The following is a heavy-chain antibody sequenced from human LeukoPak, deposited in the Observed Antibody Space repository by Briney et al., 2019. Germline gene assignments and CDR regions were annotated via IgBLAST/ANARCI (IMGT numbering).Heavy chain of an antibody. V-gene: IGHV3-30*04. D-gene: IGHD2-15*01. CDR3: ARGHLAVVVAATNY. CDR2: ISYDGSNK. CDR1: GFTFSSYA. Sequence: GGSLRLSCAASGFTFSSYAMHWVRQAPGKGLEWVAVISYDGSNKYYADSVKGRFTISRDNSKNTLYLQMNSLRAEDTAVYYCARGHLAVVVAATNYWGQGTLVTVSS. J-gene: IGHJ4*02.